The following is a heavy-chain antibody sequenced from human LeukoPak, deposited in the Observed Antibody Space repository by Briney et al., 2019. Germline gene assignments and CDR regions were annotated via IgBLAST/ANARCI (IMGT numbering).Heavy chain of an antibody. V-gene: IGHV3-30*02. D-gene: IGHD6-13*01. CDR3: ASSLAGTFSIGDY. J-gene: IGHJ4*02. CDR2: IRYDGSNK. Sequence: PGGSLRLSCAASGFTFSSYGMHWVRQAPGKGLEWVAFIRYDGSNKYYADSVKGRFTISRDNSKNTLYLQINSLRAEDTAVYYCASSLAGTFSIGDYWGQGTLVTASS. CDR1: GFTFSSYG.